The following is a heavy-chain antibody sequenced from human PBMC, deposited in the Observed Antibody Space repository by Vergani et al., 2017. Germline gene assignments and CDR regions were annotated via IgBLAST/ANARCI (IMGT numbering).Heavy chain of an antibody. V-gene: IGHV3-21*01. J-gene: IGHJ4*02. CDR2: ISSSSSYI. CDR3: AREKNRTAADY. CDR1: GFTFGSFS. Sequence: EVQLVESGEGLFKPGGSLRLSGPSSGFTFGSFSMNWVRQAPGRGREWVSSISSSSSYIYYADSVKGRFTISRDNAKNSRYLQMNSLRAEDTAVYYCAREKNRTAADYWGQGTLVTVSS. D-gene: IGHD1-14*01.